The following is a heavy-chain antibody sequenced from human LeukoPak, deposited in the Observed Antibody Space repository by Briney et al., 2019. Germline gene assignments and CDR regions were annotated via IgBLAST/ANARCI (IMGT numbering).Heavy chain of an antibody. J-gene: IGHJ4*02. CDR3: ARPNYYDSSGYYESFDY. CDR2: IIPILGIA. Sequence: SVKVSCKAPGGTFSSYAISWVRQAPGQGLEWMGRIIPILGIANYAQKFQGRVTITADKSTSTAYMELSSLRSEDTAVYYCARPNYYDSSGYYESFDYWGQGTLVTVSS. D-gene: IGHD3-22*01. CDR1: GGTFSSYA. V-gene: IGHV1-69*04.